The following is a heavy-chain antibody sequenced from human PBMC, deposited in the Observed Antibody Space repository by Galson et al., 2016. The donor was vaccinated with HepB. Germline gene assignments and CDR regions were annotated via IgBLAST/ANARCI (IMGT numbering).Heavy chain of an antibody. D-gene: IGHD2-15*01. CDR2: INGDGSST. CDR1: GFTFSSYW. CDR3: AKDERCSGGSCYFGV. V-gene: IGHV3-74*01. Sequence: SLRLSCAASGFTFSSYWMHWVRQTPGKGLVWVSRINGDGSSTNYADSVKGRFTISRDNSKNTLYLQMNSLRAEDTAVYYCAKDERCSGGSCYFGVWGQGTTVTVSS. J-gene: IGHJ6*02.